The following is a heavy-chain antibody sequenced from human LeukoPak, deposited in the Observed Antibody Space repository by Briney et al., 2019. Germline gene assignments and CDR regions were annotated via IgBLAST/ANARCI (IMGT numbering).Heavy chain of an antibody. D-gene: IGHD1-26*01. V-gene: IGHV3-48*02. CDR1: GFTFSSYS. Sequence: GGSLRLSCAASGFTFSSYSINWVRQAPGKGLEWVSNISGSGGTIYYSDSVKGRFTISRDNAKNSLYLQMNSLRDEDTAVYYCARDLSGPRVYFDYWGQGTLVTVSS. CDR2: ISGSGGTI. CDR3: ARDLSGPRVYFDY. J-gene: IGHJ4*02.